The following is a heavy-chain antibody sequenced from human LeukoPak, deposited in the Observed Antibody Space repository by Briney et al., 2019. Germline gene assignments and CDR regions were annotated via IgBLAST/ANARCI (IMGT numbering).Heavy chain of an antibody. Sequence: PSETLSLTCTVSGGSISSYYWSWIRQPPGKGLEWVGYIYYSGSTNYNPSLKSRVTISVDTSKNQFSLKLSSVTAADTAVYYCARSYYDFWSGYPCYYMDVWGKGTTVTVSS. V-gene: IGHV4-59*01. D-gene: IGHD3-3*01. CDR2: IYYSGST. CDR3: ARSYYDFWSGYPCYYMDV. CDR1: GGSISSYY. J-gene: IGHJ6*03.